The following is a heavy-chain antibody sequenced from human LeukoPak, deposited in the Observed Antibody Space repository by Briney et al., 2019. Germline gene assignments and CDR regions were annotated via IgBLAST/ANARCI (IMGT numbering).Heavy chain of an antibody. D-gene: IGHD6-13*01. J-gene: IGHJ4*02. V-gene: IGHV3-21*01. CDR3: ARDRAAAGTTIFDY. CDR1: GFTFSSYS. Sequence: GGSLRLSCAASGFTFSSYSMNWVRQAPGKGLEWVSSISSSSGYIYYADSVKGRFTISRDNAKNSLYLQMNSLRAEDTAVYYCARDRAAAGTTIFDYWGQGTLVTVSS. CDR2: ISSSSGYI.